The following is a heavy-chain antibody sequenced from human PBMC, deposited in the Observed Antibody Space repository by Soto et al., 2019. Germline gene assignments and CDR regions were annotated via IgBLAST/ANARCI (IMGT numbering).Heavy chain of an antibody. V-gene: IGHV3-48*02. CDR1: GFMFSNHG. Sequence: PGGSLRLSCAASGFMFSNHGINWGRQAPGKGLEWLSYFGTTRGFVYYAGSVKGRFTISRDNAKNSLFLQMNSLRDEDTAVYYCVRDHNWAFDYWGQGALVTVSS. D-gene: IGHD3-16*01. CDR3: VRDHNWAFDY. CDR2: FGTTRGFV. J-gene: IGHJ4*02.